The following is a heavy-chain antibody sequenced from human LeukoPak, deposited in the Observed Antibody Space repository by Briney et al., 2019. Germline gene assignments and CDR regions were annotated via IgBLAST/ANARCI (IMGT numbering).Heavy chain of an antibody. J-gene: IGHJ6*03. CDR1: GGLFNSFG. CDR3: AGEVDIDFTSGNENNYYYMDV. CDR2: IIPIFGVP. D-gene: IGHD3-3*01. Sequence: ASVKVSCKASGGLFNSFGISCVRQAPGQGLEWMGGIIPIFGVPDYAQKFQGRITITTDDSTNTVYMELSSLRSEDTALYYCAGEVDIDFTSGNENNYYYMDVWGKGTTVTVAS. V-gene: IGHV1-69*05.